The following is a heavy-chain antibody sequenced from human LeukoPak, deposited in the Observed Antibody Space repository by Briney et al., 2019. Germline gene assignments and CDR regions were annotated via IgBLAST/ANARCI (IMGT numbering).Heavy chain of an antibody. CDR2: ISGSGGST. J-gene: IGHJ4*02. CDR3: ASGSMVRGVTGLDY. D-gene: IGHD3-10*01. V-gene: IGHV3-23*01. Sequence: GGSLRLSCAASGFTFSSYAMSWVRQAPGKGLEWVSAISGSGGSTYYADSVKGRFTISRDNSKNTLYLQMNSLRAEDTAVYYCASGSMVRGVTGLDYWGQGTLVTVSS. CDR1: GFTFSSYA.